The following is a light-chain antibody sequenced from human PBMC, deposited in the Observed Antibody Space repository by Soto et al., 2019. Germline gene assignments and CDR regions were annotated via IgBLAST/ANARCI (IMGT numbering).Light chain of an antibody. CDR1: QSVSSD. Sequence: EIVMTQSPATLSVSPGERATLSCRASQSVSSDLVWYQQKAGQAPRLLIYDTSTRATGIPARFSGSGSGTEFTLTISSLQSEDSAVYHCQQYNKWPLTFGGGTKV. CDR2: DTS. V-gene: IGKV3-15*01. J-gene: IGKJ4*01. CDR3: QQYNKWPLT.